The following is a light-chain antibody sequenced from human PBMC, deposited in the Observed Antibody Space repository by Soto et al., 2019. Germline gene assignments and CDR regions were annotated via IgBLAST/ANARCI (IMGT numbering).Light chain of an antibody. V-gene: IGKV3-20*01. Sequence: EIVLTQSPGTLSLSPGERATLSCRASQSVSSSYLAWYQQKPGQAPRLVMYGASSRATGIPDRFSGSGSWTDFTLTISILEPEDFAVYYCQQYGSSPPMYTFGQGTKLEIK. J-gene: IGKJ2*01. CDR1: QSVSSSY. CDR3: QQYGSSPPMYT. CDR2: GAS.